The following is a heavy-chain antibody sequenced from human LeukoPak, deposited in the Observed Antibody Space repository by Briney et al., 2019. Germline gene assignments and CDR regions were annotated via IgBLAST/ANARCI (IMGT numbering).Heavy chain of an antibody. J-gene: IGHJ4*02. V-gene: IGHV3-33*01. CDR1: GFTFSSHG. CDR3: ARDGGYHSSGPFDY. Sequence: PGGSLRLSCAASGFTFSSHGMHWVRQAPGKGLEWVSIIWYDGSDKYYTDSVKGRFTISRDNSKNTVYLQMNSLRAEDTAVYYCARDGGYHSSGPFDYWGQGTPVTVSS. CDR2: IWYDGSDK. D-gene: IGHD3-22*01.